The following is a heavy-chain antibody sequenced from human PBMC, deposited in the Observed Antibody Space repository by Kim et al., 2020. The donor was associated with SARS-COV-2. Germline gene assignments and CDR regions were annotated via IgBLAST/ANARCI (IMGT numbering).Heavy chain of an antibody. J-gene: IGHJ6*02. V-gene: IGHV4-31*03. CDR1: GGSINSGGYY. CDR2: IYYSGST. D-gene: IGHD6-13*01. Sequence: SETLSLTCTVSGGSINSGGYYWSWIRQHPGKGLEWIGYIYYSGSTYYNPSLKSRVTISVDTSKNQFSLKLSSVTAADTAVYYCARDSRIAAAGYYYGMDVWGQGTTVTVSS. CDR3: ARDSRIAAAGYYYGMDV.